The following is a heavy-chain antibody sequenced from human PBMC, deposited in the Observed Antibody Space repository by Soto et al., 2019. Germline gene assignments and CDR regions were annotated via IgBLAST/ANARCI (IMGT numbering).Heavy chain of an antibody. CDR3: ARDPYGGKVGYFDY. V-gene: IGHV3-33*01. Sequence: QVQLVESGGGVVQPGRSLRLSCAASGFTFSSYGMHWVLQAPGKGLEWVAVIWYDGSNKYYADSVKGRFTISRDNSKNTLYLQMNSLRAEDTAVYYCARDPYGGKVGYFDYWGQGTLVTVSS. CDR2: IWYDGSNK. D-gene: IGHD1-26*01. J-gene: IGHJ4*02. CDR1: GFTFSSYG.